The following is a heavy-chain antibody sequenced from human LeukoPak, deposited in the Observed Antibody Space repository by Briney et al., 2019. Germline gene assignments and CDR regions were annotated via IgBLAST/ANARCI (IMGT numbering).Heavy chain of an antibody. J-gene: IGHJ6*03. Sequence: TGGSLRLSCAASEFTFSSYWMSWVRQAPGKGLEWVANIKQDGSEKYYVDSVKGRFTISRDNAKNSLYLQMNSLRAEDTAVYYCARDYDGDYYYYYMDVWGKGTTVTISS. CDR1: EFTFSSYW. V-gene: IGHV3-7*01. CDR2: IKQDGSEK. D-gene: IGHD4-17*01. CDR3: ARDYDGDYYYYYMDV.